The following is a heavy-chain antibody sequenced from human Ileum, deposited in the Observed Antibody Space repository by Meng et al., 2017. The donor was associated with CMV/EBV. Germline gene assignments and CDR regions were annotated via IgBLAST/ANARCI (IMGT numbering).Heavy chain of an antibody. CDR3: AKGRSSTALAVFHY. J-gene: IGHJ4*02. Sequence: GCAVSGFGRHCFRIRTRKGLGWLAVIWSDVYYRSYADSIQGRFVIARKDSKSTLYLQMNSLSAEDSAVYFCAKGRSSTALAVFHYWGQGTLVTVSS. CDR1: GCAVSGFG. CDR2: IWSDVYYR. V-gene: IGHV3-33*06. D-gene: IGHD2-8*02.